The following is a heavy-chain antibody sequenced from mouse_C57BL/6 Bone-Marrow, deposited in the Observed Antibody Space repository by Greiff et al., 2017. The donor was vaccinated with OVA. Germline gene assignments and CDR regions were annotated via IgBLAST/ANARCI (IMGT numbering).Heavy chain of an antibody. V-gene: IGHV1-26*01. CDR2: INPNNGGT. CDR3: RSSYRYCDV. Sequence: EVQLQQSGPELVKPGASVKISCKASGYTFTDYYMNWVKQSHGKSLEWIGDINPNNGGTSYNQKFKGKATLTVDKSSSTAYMELRSLTSEDSAVYYCRSSYRYCDVWGTGTTVTVSS. J-gene: IGHJ1*03. D-gene: IGHD1-1*01. CDR1: GYTFTDYY.